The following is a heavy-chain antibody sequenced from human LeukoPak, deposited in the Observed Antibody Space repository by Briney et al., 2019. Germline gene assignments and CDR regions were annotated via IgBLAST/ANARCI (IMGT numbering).Heavy chain of an antibody. CDR3: ARSRSSSWFDRGYYFDY. J-gene: IGHJ4*02. Sequence: GGSLRLSCAASGFTFSSHWMSWVRQAPGKGLEWVANIKQDGSEKYYVDSVKGRFTISRDNAKNSLYLQMNSLRAEDTAVYYCARSRSSSWFDRGYYFDYWGQGTLVTVYS. CDR1: GFTFSSHW. V-gene: IGHV3-7*01. CDR2: IKQDGSEK. D-gene: IGHD6-13*01.